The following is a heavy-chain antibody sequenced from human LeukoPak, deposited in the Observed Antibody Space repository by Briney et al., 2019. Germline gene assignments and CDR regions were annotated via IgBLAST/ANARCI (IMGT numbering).Heavy chain of an antibody. CDR3: ARNSGKGLDY. CDR2: IYYSGST. J-gene: IGHJ4*02. V-gene: IGHV4-61*08. Sequence: SETLSLTCTVSGGSISSGGYYWSWIRQPPGKGLEWIGYIYYSGSTNYNPSLKSRVTISVDTSKNQFSLKLSSVTAADTAVYYCARNSGKGLDYWGQGTLVTVSS. CDR1: GGSISSGGYY. D-gene: IGHD3-10*01.